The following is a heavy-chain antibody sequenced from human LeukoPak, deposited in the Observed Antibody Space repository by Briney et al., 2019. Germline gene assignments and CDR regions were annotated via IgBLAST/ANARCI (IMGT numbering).Heavy chain of an antibody. CDR3: TRDATYYLRYGYFDY. V-gene: IGHV3-21*01. J-gene: IGHJ4*02. D-gene: IGHD2/OR15-2a*01. Sequence: GGSLRLSCAASGFSISSSAMNWVRQAPGRGLEWVSSINNVASHIYYAGSVRGRFTISRDNAKNSVYLQMNSLRAEDTAVYYCTRDATYYLRYGYFDYWGQGTLVTVSS. CDR2: INNVASHI. CDR1: GFSISSSA.